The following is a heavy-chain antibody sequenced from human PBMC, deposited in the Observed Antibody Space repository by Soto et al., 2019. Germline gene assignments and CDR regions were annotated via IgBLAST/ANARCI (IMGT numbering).Heavy chain of an antibody. D-gene: IGHD1-26*01. CDR1: GGSFSVYY. CDR3: ARGALVGAKKYYFDY. Sequence: SETLSLTCAVYGGSFSVYYWSWIRQPPGKGLEWIGEINHSGSTNYNPSLKSRVTISVDTSKNQFSLKLSSVTAADTAVYYCARGALVGAKKYYFDYWGQGTPVTVSS. V-gene: IGHV4-34*01. CDR2: INHSGST. J-gene: IGHJ4*02.